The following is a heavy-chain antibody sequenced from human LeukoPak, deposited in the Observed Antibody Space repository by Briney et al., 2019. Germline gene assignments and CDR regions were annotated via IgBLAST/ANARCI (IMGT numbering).Heavy chain of an antibody. V-gene: IGHV3-30*18. CDR1: GFTFSSYG. CDR2: ISYDGSNK. J-gene: IGHJ4*02. D-gene: IGHD3-10*01. Sequence: GGSLRLSCAASGFTFSSYGMHWVRQAPGKGLEWVAVISYDGSNKYYAESVEGRFTISRDNSQNTLSLQMNRLRPDDTGLYYCTKEGHYGSGSFPDYWGQGTLVTVSS. CDR3: TKEGHYGSGSFPDY.